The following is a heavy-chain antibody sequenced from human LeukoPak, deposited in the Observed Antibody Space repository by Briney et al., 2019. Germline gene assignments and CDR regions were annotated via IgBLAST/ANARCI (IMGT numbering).Heavy chain of an antibody. CDR3: ARGIGTMIGDYYYYMDV. CDR1: GYTLTDYY. V-gene: IGHV1-8*03. Sequence: ASVKVSCKASGYTLTDYYLHWVRQAPGQGLEWMGWMNPNSGNTGYAQKFQGRVTITRNTSISTAYMELSSLRSEDTAVYYCARGIGTMIGDYYYYMDVWGKGTTVTVSS. CDR2: MNPNSGNT. D-gene: IGHD3-22*01. J-gene: IGHJ6*03.